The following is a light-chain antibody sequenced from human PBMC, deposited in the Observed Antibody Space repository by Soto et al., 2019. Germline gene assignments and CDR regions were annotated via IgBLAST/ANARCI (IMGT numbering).Light chain of an antibody. J-gene: IGLJ1*01. CDR2: EVS. CDR1: SSYVGSYNL. V-gene: IGLV2-23*02. Sequence: QSVLTHPPSVSGSPGQSITISCTGTSSYVGSYNLVSWYQQHPGKAPKLMIYEVSKRPSGVSNRFSGSKSGNTASLTISGLQAEDEADYYCCSYAGSSSYVFGTGTKVTVL. CDR3: CSYAGSSSYV.